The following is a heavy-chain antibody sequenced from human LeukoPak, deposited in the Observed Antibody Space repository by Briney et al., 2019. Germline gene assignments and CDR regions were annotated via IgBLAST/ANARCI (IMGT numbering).Heavy chain of an antibody. CDR2: INYNGGGT. CDR3: VKDLSRSYAFDI. J-gene: IGHJ3*02. Sequence: GGSLRLSCSASGFTFTSYTMHWVRQAPGKGLEFVSTINYNGGGTYYADSVKGRSTISRDNSKNTLYLQMSSLTTEDTAVYYCVKDLSRSYAFDIWGQGTMVTVSS. V-gene: IGHV3-64D*06. D-gene: IGHD1-26*01. CDR1: GFTFTSYT.